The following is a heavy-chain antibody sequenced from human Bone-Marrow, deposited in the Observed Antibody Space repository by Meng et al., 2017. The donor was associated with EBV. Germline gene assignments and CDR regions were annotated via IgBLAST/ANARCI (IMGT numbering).Heavy chain of an antibody. J-gene: IGHJ4*02. CDR1: GGSISSNNW. V-gene: IGHV4-4*02. CDR2: IYHSGST. D-gene: IGHD2-2*01. CDR3: ARHQCCSSTSCYLDY. Sequence: PGSGPGLRKHSGALAATWAVVGGSISSNNWWSWVRQPPGKGLECIGEIYHSGSTNYNPSLKSRVTISVDKSKNQFSLKLSSVTAADTAVYYCARHQCCSSTSCYLDYWGQGTLVTVSS.